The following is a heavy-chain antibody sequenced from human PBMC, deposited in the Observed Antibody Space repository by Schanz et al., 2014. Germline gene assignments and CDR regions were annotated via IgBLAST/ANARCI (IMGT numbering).Heavy chain of an antibody. V-gene: IGHV1-69*04. CDR1: GGTFSTYP. Sequence: QVQLVQSWAEVKGPGASMKVSCKASGGTFSTYPINWLRQAPGQGLEWMGRIIPIHGIVNYAQRFQDRVRITADKSTSTAYMELRNLRSDDTAVYYCARAKRFGDMDVWGQGTTVTVSS. CDR3: ARAKRFGDMDV. D-gene: IGHD3-10*01. CDR2: IIPIHGIV. J-gene: IGHJ6*02.